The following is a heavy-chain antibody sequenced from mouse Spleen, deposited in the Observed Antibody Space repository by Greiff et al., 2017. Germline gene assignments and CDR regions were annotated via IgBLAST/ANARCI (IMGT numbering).Heavy chain of an antibody. CDR3: ARRYYDGSYGAMDY. CDR1: GFSLTNYA. CDR2: IWTGGGT. V-gene: IGHV2-9-1*01. Sequence: VKLQESGPGLVAPSQSLSITCTVSGFSLTNYAISWVRQPPGKGLEWLGVIWTGGGTNYNSALKSRLSISKDNSKSQVFLKMNSLQTDDTARYYCARRYYDGSYGAMDYWGQGTSVTVSS. D-gene: IGHD1-1*01. J-gene: IGHJ4*01.